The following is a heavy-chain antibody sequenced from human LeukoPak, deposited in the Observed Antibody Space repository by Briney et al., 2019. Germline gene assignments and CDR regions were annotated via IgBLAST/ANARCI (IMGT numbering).Heavy chain of an antibody. J-gene: IGHJ4*02. CDR2: IYYSGST. V-gene: IGHV4-59*01. Sequence: SETLSLTCTVSGGSISSYHWSWIRQPPGKGLEWIGYIYYSGSTNYNPSLKSRVTISVDTSKNQFSLKLSSVTAADTAVYYCARHPVRGGRDYFDYWGQGTLVTVSS. CDR1: GGSISSYH. D-gene: IGHD3-10*01. CDR3: ARHPVRGGRDYFDY.